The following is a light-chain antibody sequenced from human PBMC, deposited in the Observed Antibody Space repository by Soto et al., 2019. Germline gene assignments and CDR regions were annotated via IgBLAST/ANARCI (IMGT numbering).Light chain of an antibody. CDR3: QQYYSTPT. V-gene: IGKV4-1*01. CDR1: QRVLYSSNNKNY. J-gene: IGKJ4*01. CDR2: WAS. Sequence: DIVMTQSPDSLAVSLGERATINCKSSQRVLYSSNNKNYLAWYQQKPGQPPKLLIYWASTRESGVPDRFSGSGSGTDFTLTISSLQAEDVAVYYCQQYYSTPTFGGGTKV.